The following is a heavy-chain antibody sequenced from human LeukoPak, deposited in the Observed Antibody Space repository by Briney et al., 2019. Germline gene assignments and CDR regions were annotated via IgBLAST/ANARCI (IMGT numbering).Heavy chain of an antibody. Sequence: WASVKVSCKASGYTFTGYYIHWVRQAPGQGLEWMGGIIPIFGTANYAQKFQGRVTITADESTSTAYMELSSLRSEDTAVYYCARVGVYSGYDWLYYYMDVWGKGTTVTVSS. D-gene: IGHD5-12*01. V-gene: IGHV1-69*13. CDR3: ARVGVYSGYDWLYYYMDV. CDR1: GYTFTGYY. J-gene: IGHJ6*03. CDR2: IIPIFGTA.